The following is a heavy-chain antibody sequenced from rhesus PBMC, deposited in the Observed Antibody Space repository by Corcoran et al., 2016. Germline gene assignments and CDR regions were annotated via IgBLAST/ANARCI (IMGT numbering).Heavy chain of an antibody. CDR1: GYTFTSNG. V-gene: IGHV7-114*01. CDR3: ARLSYGSNDAFDF. J-gene: IGHJ3*01. D-gene: IGHD4-29*01. CDR2: INTDTGNP. Sequence: QVQLVQSGAEGKQPGALVKVSCKASGYTFTSNGMNWVRQAHGQRLEWMGWINTDTGNPTYAQGFKERFTFSMDTSISTAYLQISSLKAEDTAVYYCARLSYGSNDAFDFWGQGLRVTVSS.